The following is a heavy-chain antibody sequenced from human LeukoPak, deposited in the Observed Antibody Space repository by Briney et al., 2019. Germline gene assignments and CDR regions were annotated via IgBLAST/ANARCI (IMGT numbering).Heavy chain of an antibody. CDR2: INPSGGST. V-gene: IGHV1-46*01. CDR3: ARHYYDSSGYYFQHGMDV. J-gene: IGHJ6*02. Sequence: ASVKVSCKASGYTFTSYYMHWVRQAPGQGLEWMGIINPSGGSTSYAQKFQGRVTMTRDTSTSTVYMELSSLRSEDTAVYYCARHYYDSSGYYFQHGMDVWGQGTTVTVSS. CDR1: GYTFTSYY. D-gene: IGHD3-22*01.